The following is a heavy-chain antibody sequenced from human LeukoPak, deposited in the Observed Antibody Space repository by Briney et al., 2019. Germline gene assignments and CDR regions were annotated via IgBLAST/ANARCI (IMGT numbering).Heavy chain of an antibody. Sequence: RGSLRLSCAASGFTFSSYSMNWVRQAPGKGLEWVSSISSSSSYIYYADSVKGRFTISRDNAKNSLYLQMNSLRAEDTAVYYCARVRGRYFDLWGRGTLVTVSS. CDR3: ARVRGRYFDL. CDR2: ISSSSSYI. CDR1: GFTFSSYS. V-gene: IGHV3-21*01. J-gene: IGHJ2*01.